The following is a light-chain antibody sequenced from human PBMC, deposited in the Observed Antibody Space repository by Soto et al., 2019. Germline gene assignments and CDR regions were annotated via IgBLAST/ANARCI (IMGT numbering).Light chain of an antibody. V-gene: IGKV1-5*01. CDR3: QQYNILWT. J-gene: IGKJ1*01. Sequence: DIQMTQSPSTLSASVGDRVTITCRASQSISTWLAWYQQKPGIAPKLLIYDASNLESGVPTRFSGSGSGTEFTLTISSLQPDDFATYYCQQYNILWTFGQGTKVDIK. CDR2: DAS. CDR1: QSISTW.